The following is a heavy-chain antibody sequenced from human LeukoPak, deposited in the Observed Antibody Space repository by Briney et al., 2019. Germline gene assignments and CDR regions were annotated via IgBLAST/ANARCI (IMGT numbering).Heavy chain of an antibody. D-gene: IGHD3-10*01. J-gene: IGHJ4*02. CDR1: GFTFSSYA. V-gene: IGHV3-23*01. CDR2: ISGSGGST. Sequence: GGSLRLSCAASGFTFSSYAMSWVRQAPGKGLEWVSAISGSGGSTYYADSMKGRFTISRDNSKNSLYLQMNSLRAEDTAVYYCARVLDNYGSGSSDWGQGTLVTVSS. CDR3: ARVLDNYGSGSSD.